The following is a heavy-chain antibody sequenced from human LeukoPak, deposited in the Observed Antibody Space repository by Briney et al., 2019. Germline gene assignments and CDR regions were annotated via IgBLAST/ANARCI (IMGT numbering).Heavy chain of an antibody. CDR1: AFTFSSYS. J-gene: IGHJ6*04. Sequence: GGSLRLSCAGSAFTFSSYSMIWVRQAPGKGLEWVSSITRNSNHIYYADSVKGRFTISRDNAKNSLYLQMNSLRAEDTAVYYCAELGITMIGGVWGKGTTVTISS. V-gene: IGHV3-21*01. CDR3: AELGITMIGGV. D-gene: IGHD3-10*02. CDR2: ITRNSNHI.